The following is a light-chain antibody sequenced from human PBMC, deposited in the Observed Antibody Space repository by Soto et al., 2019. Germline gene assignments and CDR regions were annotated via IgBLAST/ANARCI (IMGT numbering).Light chain of an antibody. J-gene: IGKJ4*01. V-gene: IGKV1-8*01. CDR2: AAS. CDR1: QGISSY. CDR3: QQYYSYVLT. Sequence: AIRMTQSPSSFSASTGDRVTITCRASQGISSYLVWYQQKPGKAPKLLIYAASTLQSGVPSRFSGSGSGTDFTLTISCLQSEDFATYYCQQYYSYVLTFGGGTKVEIK.